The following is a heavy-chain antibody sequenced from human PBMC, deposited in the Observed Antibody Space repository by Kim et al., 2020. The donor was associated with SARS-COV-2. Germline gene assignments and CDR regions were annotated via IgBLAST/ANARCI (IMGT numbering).Heavy chain of an antibody. CDR3: AKDMKGWGSSVPLDY. D-gene: IGHD6-6*01. V-gene: IGHV3-23*01. Sequence: DSVKGRFTISRDNSKNTLYLQMNSLRAEDTAVYYCAKDMKGWGSSVPLDYWGQGTLVTVSS. J-gene: IGHJ4*02.